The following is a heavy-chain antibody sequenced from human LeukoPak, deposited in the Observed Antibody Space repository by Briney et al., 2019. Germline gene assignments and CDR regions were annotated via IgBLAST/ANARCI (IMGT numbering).Heavy chain of an antibody. D-gene: IGHD3-22*01. CDR3: ARTRWDSSGLDY. J-gene: IGHJ4*02. V-gene: IGHV3-21*05. CDR1: RFTFISYA. CDR2: ISSSKSYI. Sequence: GESLRLSCAVSRFTFISYAMTWVRQPPGKGLEGVSYISSSKSYIYYVDSVKSRSTSTRVNAKNSLYLQINNLRAQDTAVYYWARTRWDSSGLDYWGQGTLVTVSS.